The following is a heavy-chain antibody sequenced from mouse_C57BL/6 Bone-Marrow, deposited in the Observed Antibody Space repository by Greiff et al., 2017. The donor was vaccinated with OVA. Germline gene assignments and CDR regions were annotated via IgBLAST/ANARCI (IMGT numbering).Heavy chain of an antibody. Sequence: QVQLQQPGAELVKPGASVKLSCKASGYTFTSYWMHWVKQRPGQGLEWIGMIHPNSGSTNYNEKFKSKATLTVDKSSSTAYMQLSSLTSEDSAVYYGARSAGTHPSYYFDYWGQGTTLTVSS. CDR1: GYTFTSYW. J-gene: IGHJ2*01. D-gene: IGHD4-1*01. CDR3: ARSAGTHPSYYFDY. CDR2: IHPNSGST. V-gene: IGHV1-64*01.